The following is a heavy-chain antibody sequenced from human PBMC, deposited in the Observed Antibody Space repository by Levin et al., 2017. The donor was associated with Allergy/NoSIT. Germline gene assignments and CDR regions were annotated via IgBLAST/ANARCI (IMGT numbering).Heavy chain of an antibody. Sequence: SETLSLTCTVSGGSIRRNSYSWGWIRQPPGKGLEWIGTIYYSGTTYYNPSLKSRVTISVDTSKNQFSLKLRSVTAADTAVYYCARDTDPGIAESWGQGTLVTVSS. CDR1: GGSIRRNSYS. J-gene: IGHJ5*02. CDR2: IYYSGTT. V-gene: IGHV4-39*07. D-gene: IGHD6-13*01. CDR3: ARDTDPGIAES.